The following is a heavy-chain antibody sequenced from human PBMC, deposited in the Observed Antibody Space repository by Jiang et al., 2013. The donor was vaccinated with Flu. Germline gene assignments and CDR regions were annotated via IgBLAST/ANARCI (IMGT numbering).Heavy chain of an antibody. D-gene: IGHD3-9*01. CDR1: GGSFSGYY. V-gene: IGHV4-34*01. Sequence: LLKPSETLSLTCAVYGGSFSGYYWSWIRQPPGKGLEWIGEINHSGSTNYNPSLKSRVTISVDTSKNQFSLKLSSVTAADTAVYYCARRRTLRYFDWTHSLGGWFDPWGQGTLVTVSS. CDR3: ARRRTLRYFDWTHSLGGWFDP. J-gene: IGHJ5*02. CDR2: INHSGST.